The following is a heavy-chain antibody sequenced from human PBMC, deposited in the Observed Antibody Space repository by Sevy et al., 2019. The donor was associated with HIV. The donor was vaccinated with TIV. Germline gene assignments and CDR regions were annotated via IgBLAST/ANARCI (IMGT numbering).Heavy chain of an antibody. CDR2: IKSKTDGGTT. D-gene: IGHD2-2*01. J-gene: IGHJ4*02. Sequence: GGSLRLSCAASPFIFNNAWISWVRQAPGKGLEWVGRIKSKTDGGTTDYAVPVKGRFSIFTDDSKHTVYLQMNSLKIEDTALYYCTTFSTYWGQGTLVTVSS. V-gene: IGHV3-15*07. CDR1: PFIFNNAW. CDR3: TTFSTY.